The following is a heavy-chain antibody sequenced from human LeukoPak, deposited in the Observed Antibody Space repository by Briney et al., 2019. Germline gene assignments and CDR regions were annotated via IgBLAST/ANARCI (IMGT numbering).Heavy chain of an antibody. CDR1: GYTFTGYY. Sequence: GASVKVSCKASGYTFTGYYMHWVRQAPGQGLEWMGRINPNSGGTNYAQKFQGRVTMTRDTAISTAYMELSRLRSDDTAVYYCAREAEYSSGWAYWGQGTLVTVSS. D-gene: IGHD6-19*01. V-gene: IGHV1-2*06. CDR3: AREAEYSSGWAY. J-gene: IGHJ4*02. CDR2: INPNSGGT.